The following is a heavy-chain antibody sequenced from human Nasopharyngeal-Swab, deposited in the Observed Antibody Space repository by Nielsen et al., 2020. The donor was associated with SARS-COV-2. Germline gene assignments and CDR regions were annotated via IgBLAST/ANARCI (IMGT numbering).Heavy chain of an antibody. Sequence: GGSLRLSCAASGFTVSSNYMSWVRQAPGKGLEWVSVIYSGGSTYYTDSVKGRFTISRDTSKNTLYLQMNSLRAEDAAVYYCAREKRDYYDSSGAFDYWGQGTLVTVSS. J-gene: IGHJ4*02. CDR2: IYSGGST. D-gene: IGHD3-22*01. CDR3: AREKRDYYDSSGAFDY. CDR1: GFTVSSNY. V-gene: IGHV3-53*01.